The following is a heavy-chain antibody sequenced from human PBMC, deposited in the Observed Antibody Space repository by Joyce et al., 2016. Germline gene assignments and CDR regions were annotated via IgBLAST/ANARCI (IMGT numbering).Heavy chain of an antibody. D-gene: IGHD6-19*01. CDR3: AKSSRKLLVHGYFDY. V-gene: IGHV3-30*18. J-gene: IGHJ4*02. Sequence: AASGFTSSDYGMHWVRQAPGKGLEWVALISYDGSTKYYADSVRGRFTISRDNSKNTLYLQMNSLRAEDTAVYYCAKSSRKLLVHGYFDYWGQGILVTVSS. CDR1: GFTSSDYG. CDR2: ISYDGSTK.